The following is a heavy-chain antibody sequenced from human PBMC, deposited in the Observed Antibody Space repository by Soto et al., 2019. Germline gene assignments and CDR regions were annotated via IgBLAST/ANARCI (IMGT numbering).Heavy chain of an antibody. CDR1: GDSISTKY. J-gene: IGHJ6*02. Sequence: QVQLQESGPGLVKPSETLSLTCTVSGDSISTKYWSWIRQPPGKGLEWIGFIYNSGSTNYNPSLKSRVAISVDTSKNQFTLRVSSVTAADTAVYYCARGGISYYYAMDVWGQGTTVTVSS. CDR2: IYNSGST. V-gene: IGHV4-59*12. CDR3: ARGGISYYYAMDV.